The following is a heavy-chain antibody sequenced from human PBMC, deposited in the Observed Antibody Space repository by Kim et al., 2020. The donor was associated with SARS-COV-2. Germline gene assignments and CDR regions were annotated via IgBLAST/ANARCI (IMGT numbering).Heavy chain of an antibody. CDR1: GYAFSACA. CDR2: MNTKTGDP. V-gene: IGHV7-4-1*02. J-gene: IGHJ2*01. D-gene: IGHD4-17*01. Sequence: ASVKVSCKASGYAFSACALNWVRQAPGQGLEWMGWMNTKTGDPNYAQGFRGRFVFSLDKSVTTAYLQISSLQPEDTAVYYCAKDPFPVTTLGDWYFDLWGRGTLVTVSS. CDR3: AKDPFPVTTLGDWYFDL.